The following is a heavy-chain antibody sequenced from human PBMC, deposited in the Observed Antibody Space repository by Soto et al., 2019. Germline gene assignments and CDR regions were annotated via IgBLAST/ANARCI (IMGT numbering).Heavy chain of an antibody. V-gene: IGHV4-31*03. CDR1: GGSISSGGYY. Sequence: PSETLSLTCTVSGGSISSGGYYWSWIRQHPGKGLEWIGYIYYSGSTYYNPSLKSRVTISVDTSKNQFSLKLSSVTAADTAVYYFARVRGVYYDILTGYANWFDPWGQGTLVTVSS. CDR3: ARVRGVYYDILTGYANWFDP. CDR2: IYYSGST. J-gene: IGHJ5*02. D-gene: IGHD3-9*01.